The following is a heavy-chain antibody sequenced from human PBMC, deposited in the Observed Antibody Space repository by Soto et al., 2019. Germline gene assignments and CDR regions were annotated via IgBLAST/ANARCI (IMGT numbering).Heavy chain of an antibody. J-gene: IGHJ6*03. V-gene: IGHV6-1*01. CDR1: GDSVSSNSAA. CDR2: TYYRSKWYN. Sequence: SQTLSLTCAISGDSVSSNSAAWNWIRQSPSRGLEWLGRTYYRSKWYNDYAVSVKSRITINPDTSKNQFSLQLNSVTPEDTAVYYCARERSITIFGGVITDADYYYYIDGWGKGTTVTFSS. D-gene: IGHD3-3*01. CDR3: ARERSITIFGGVITDADYYYYIDG.